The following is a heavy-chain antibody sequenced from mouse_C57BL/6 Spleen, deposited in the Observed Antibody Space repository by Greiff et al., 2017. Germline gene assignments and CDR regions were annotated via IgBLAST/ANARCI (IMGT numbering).Heavy chain of an antibody. CDR2: IDPSDSET. J-gene: IGHJ1*03. V-gene: IGHV1-52*01. CDR3: ARGETLWYFDV. Sequence: QVQLQQPGAELVRPGSSVKLSCKASGYTFTSYWMHWVKQRPIQGLEWIGNIDPSDSETHYNQKFKDKATLTVDKSSSTAYMQLSSLTSEDSAVYYCARGETLWYFDVWGTGTTVTVSS. CDR1: GYTFTSYW.